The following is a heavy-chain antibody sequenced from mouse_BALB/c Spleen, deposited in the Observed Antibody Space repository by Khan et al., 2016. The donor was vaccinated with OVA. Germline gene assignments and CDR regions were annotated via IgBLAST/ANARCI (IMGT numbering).Heavy chain of an antibody. CDR1: GYTFISYW. J-gene: IGHJ3*01. CDR3: ARRGLYGIFVY. Sequence: QVQLQQSGTELAKPGASVKMSCKASGYTFISYWMHWVKQRPGQGLEWIGYINPSTDYTEYNQKFKDKATLTKDKSSNTAYMQLSSLTSEDSAVYYGARRGLYGIFVYWGQGTRVTVSA. V-gene: IGHV1-7*01. D-gene: IGHD2-1*01. CDR2: INPSTDYT.